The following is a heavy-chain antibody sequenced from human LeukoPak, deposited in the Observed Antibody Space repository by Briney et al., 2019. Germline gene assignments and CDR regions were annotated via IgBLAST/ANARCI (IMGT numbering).Heavy chain of an antibody. CDR1: GYTFTSYY. J-gene: IGHJ4*02. CDR3: ATGHLILTGSCFDY. D-gene: IGHD3-9*01. Sequence: ASVKVSCKASGYTFTSYYMHWVRQATGQGLEWMGWMNPNSANTGYAQKFQGRVTMTEDTSTDTAYMELSSLRSEDTAVYYCATGHLILTGSCFDYWGQGTLVTVSS. CDR2: MNPNSANT. V-gene: IGHV1-8*02.